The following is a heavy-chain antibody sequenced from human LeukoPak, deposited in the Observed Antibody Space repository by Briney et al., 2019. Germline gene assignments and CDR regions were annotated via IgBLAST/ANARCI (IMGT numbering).Heavy chain of an antibody. Sequence: SETLSLTCSVSGGSISTYYWSWIRQPPGKGPEWIGYIYYSGSTNYNPSLKSRVTISVDTSRNQFSLELNSVTAADTAIYYCARDRWFDPWGQGTLVSVSS. CDR3: ARDRWFDP. V-gene: IGHV4-59*01. CDR1: GGSISTYY. CDR2: IYYSGST. J-gene: IGHJ5*02.